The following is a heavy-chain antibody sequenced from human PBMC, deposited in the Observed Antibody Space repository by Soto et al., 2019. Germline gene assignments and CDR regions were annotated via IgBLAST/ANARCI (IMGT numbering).Heavy chain of an antibody. Sequence: QITLKESGPPLVKPTQTLTLTCTFSGFSLSTTRVGVGWIRQPPGKALEWLALIYWDDDKRYSPFLKSRLTITKDTSKNQVVLTMTNMDPMDRATYFCAHTLVAGLGYYFDYWGQGTLVTVSS. CDR1: GFSLSTTRVG. CDR3: AHTLVAGLGYYFDY. CDR2: IYWDDDK. V-gene: IGHV2-5*02. D-gene: IGHD6-19*01. J-gene: IGHJ4*02.